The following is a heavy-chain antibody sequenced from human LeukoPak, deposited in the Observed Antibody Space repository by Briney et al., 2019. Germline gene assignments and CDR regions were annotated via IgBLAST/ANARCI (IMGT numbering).Heavy chain of an antibody. Sequence: GGSLRLSCAASGFTFSSYAMTWVRQAPGKGLEWVSAISGSGGTIYYADSVKGRFTISRDNAKNSLYLQMNSLRAEDTAVYYCAELGITMIGGVWGKGTTVTISS. CDR3: AELGITMIGGV. CDR2: ISGSGGTI. J-gene: IGHJ6*04. V-gene: IGHV3-23*01. CDR1: GFTFSSYA. D-gene: IGHD3-10*02.